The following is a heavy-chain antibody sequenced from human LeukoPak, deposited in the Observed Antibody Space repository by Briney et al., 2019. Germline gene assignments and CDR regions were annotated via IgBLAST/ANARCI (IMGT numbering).Heavy chain of an antibody. CDR2: IFPGDSDT. CDR1: GNSITTYW. Sequence: GESLKISCKASGNSITTYWIGWVRQKPGKGLEWMGLIFPGDSDTKYSPSFQGQVTVSADKSISTAYLQWSSLKASDIAMYYCATYFAGAETFDIWGQGTMVTVSS. D-gene: IGHD3-16*01. V-gene: IGHV5-51*01. J-gene: IGHJ3*02. CDR3: ATYFAGAETFDI.